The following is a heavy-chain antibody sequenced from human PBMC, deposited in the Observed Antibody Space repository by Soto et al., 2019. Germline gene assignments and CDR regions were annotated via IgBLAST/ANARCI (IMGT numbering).Heavy chain of an antibody. CDR3: ARKVVELLWFGDQRNWFDP. CDR1: GGSFSGYY. Sequence: PSETLSLTCAVYGGSFSGYYWSWIRQPPGKGLEWIGEINHSGSTNYNPSLKSRVTISVDTSKNQFSLKLSSVTAADTAVYYCARKVVELLWFGDQRNWFDPWGQGTLVTVSS. V-gene: IGHV4-34*01. J-gene: IGHJ5*02. CDR2: INHSGST. D-gene: IGHD3-10*01.